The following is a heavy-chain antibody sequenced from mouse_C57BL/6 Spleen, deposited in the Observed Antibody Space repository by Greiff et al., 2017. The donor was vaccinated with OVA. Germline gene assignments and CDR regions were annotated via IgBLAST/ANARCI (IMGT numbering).Heavy chain of an antibody. Sequence: EVQLQQSGPELVKPGASVKISCKASGYTFTNYYMNWVKQSHGKSLEWIGDINPNNGGTSYNQKFKGKATLTVDKSSSTAYMELRSLTSEDSAVYYCARWGGYQAWFAYWGQGTLVTVSA. CDR2: INPNNGGT. J-gene: IGHJ3*01. CDR1: GYTFTNYY. CDR3: ARWGGYQAWFAY. D-gene: IGHD2-2*01. V-gene: IGHV1-26*01.